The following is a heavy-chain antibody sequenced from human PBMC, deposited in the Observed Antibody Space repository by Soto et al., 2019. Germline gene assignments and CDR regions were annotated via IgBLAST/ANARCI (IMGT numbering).Heavy chain of an antibody. Sequence: GASVKVSCKASGGTFSSYAISWVRQAPGQGLEWMGGIVPIFGTANYAQKFQGRVTITADESTSTAYMELSSLRSEDTAVYYCASRHIVVGRDYWGQGTLVTVSS. J-gene: IGHJ4*02. CDR3: ASRHIVVGRDY. D-gene: IGHD2-21*01. CDR1: GGTFSSYA. V-gene: IGHV1-69*13. CDR2: IVPIFGTA.